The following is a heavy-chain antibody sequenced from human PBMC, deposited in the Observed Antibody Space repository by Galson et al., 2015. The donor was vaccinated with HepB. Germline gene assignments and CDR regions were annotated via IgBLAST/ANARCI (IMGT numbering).Heavy chain of an antibody. D-gene: IGHD4-17*01. J-gene: IGHJ5*02. CDR3: ARGRRLRYTQNWFDP. Sequence: SVKVSCKASGYTFTSYDINWVRQATGQGLEWMGWMNPNSGNTGYAQKFQGRVTMTRNTSISTAYMELSSLRSEDTAVYYCARGRRLRYTQNWFDPWGQGTLVTVSS. V-gene: IGHV1-8*02. CDR2: MNPNSGNT. CDR1: GYTFTSYD.